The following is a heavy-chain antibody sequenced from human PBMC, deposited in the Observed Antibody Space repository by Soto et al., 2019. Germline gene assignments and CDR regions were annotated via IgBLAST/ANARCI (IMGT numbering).Heavy chain of an antibody. CDR1: GGSISSYY. CDR3: ARHADTMVRGAWVGYFDY. J-gene: IGHJ4*02. D-gene: IGHD3-10*01. Sequence: QVQLQESGPGLVKPSETLSLTCTVSGGSISSYYWSWIRQPPGKGLEWIGYIYYSGSTNYNPSLNIRVTISVDTSTNQFSLKLSSMTAAHTAVYYCARHADTMVRGAWVGYFDYWGQGTLVTVSS. CDR2: IYYSGST. V-gene: IGHV4-59*08.